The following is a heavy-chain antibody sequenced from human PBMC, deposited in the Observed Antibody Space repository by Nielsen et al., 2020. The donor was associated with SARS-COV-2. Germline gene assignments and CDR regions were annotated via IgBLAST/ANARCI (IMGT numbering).Heavy chain of an antibody. Sequence: ASVKVSCKASGYTFTTYDFNWVRQAPGQGLEWMGWISGYNGNTNYAQKLQGRVTMTTDTSTRTANMELRSLRSDDTAVYYCARDGAAVTGSTVDIWGQGTKVTVSS. CDR2: ISGYNGNT. CDR1: GYTFTTYD. J-gene: IGHJ3*02. CDR3: ARDGAAVTGSTVDI. D-gene: IGHD4-11*01. V-gene: IGHV1-18*01.